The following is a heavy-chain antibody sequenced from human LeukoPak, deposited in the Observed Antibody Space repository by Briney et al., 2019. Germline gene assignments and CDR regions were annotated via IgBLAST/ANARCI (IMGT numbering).Heavy chain of an antibody. J-gene: IGHJ4*02. CDR1: GGSISSYY. D-gene: IGHD3-22*01. CDR3: ARHSSGYYYFDY. V-gene: IGHV4-59*08. Sequence: SETLSLTCTVSGGSISSYYWSWIRQPPGKGLEWIGYIYYSGSTNYNPSLKSRVTISVDTSKNQFSLKLSSVTAADTAVYHCARHSSGYYYFDYWGQGTLVTVSS. CDR2: IYYSGST.